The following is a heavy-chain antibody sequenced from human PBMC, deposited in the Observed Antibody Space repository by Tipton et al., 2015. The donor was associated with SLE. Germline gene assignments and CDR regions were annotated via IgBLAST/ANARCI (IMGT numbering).Heavy chain of an antibody. CDR1: GGSISSSSYY. J-gene: IGHJ4*02. CDR2: IYYSGST. Sequence: TLSLTCTVSGGSISSSSYYWGWIRQPPGKGLEWIGSIYYSGSTYYNPSLKSRVTISVDTSKNQFSLKLSSVTAADTAVYYCARGVRLSYYDSSGLDYWGQGTLVTVSS. V-gene: IGHV4-39*01. CDR3: ARGVRLSYYDSSGLDY. D-gene: IGHD3-22*01.